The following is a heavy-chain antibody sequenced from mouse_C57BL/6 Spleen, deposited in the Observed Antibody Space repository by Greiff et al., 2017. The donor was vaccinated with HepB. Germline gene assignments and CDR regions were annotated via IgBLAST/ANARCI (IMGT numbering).Heavy chain of an antibody. V-gene: IGHV1-74*01. CDR3: AINYGSSFWCAY. D-gene: IGHD1-1*01. CDR2: IHPSDSDT. CDR1: GYTFTSYW. J-gene: IGHJ3*01. Sequence: QVQLKQSGAELVKPGASVKVSCKASGYTFTSYWMHWVKQRPGQGLEWIGRIHPSDSDTNYNQKFKGKATLTVDKSSSTAYMQLSSLTSEDSAVYYCAINYGSSFWCAYWGQGTLVTVSA.